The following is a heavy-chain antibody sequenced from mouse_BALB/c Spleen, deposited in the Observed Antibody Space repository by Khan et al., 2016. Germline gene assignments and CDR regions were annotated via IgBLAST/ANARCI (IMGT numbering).Heavy chain of an antibody. J-gene: IGHJ2*01. CDR1: GYSITSDYA. CDR3: ARALLRLYYVDY. Sequence: EVELVESGPGLVKPSQSLSLTCTVTGYSITSDYAWNWIRQFPGNKLEWMGYISYSVSTSYNPSLKSRISITRDTSKTQFFLQLNSVTTEDTATYYCARALLRLYYVDYWGQGTTLTVSS. V-gene: IGHV3-2*02. CDR2: ISYSVST. D-gene: IGHD1-2*01.